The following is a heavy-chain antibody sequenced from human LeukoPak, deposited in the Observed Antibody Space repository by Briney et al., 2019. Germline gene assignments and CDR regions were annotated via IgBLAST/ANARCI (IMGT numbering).Heavy chain of an antibody. V-gene: IGHV4-30-4*08. Sequence: SETLSLTCTVSGGSISSGDYYWSWIRQPPGKGLEWIGYIYYSGSTYYNPSLKSRVTISVDTSKNQFSLKLSSVTAADTAVYYCARARDGNYFDYWGQGTPVTVSS. CDR1: GGSISSGDYY. CDR2: IYYSGST. D-gene: IGHD1-14*01. J-gene: IGHJ4*02. CDR3: ARARDGNYFDY.